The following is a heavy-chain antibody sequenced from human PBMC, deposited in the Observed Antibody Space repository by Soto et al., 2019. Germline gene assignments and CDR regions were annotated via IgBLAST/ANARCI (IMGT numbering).Heavy chain of an antibody. Sequence: EVQLVESGGGLVQPGGSLRLSCAASGFTFSSYWMHWVRQAPGKGLVWVSRINSDGSSTSYADSVKGRFTISRDNAKNTLYLQMNSLRAEDTAVYYCASVDTADLYYFDYWGQGTLVTVSS. V-gene: IGHV3-74*01. D-gene: IGHD5-18*01. CDR2: INSDGSST. CDR1: GFTFSSYW. CDR3: ASVDTADLYYFDY. J-gene: IGHJ4*02.